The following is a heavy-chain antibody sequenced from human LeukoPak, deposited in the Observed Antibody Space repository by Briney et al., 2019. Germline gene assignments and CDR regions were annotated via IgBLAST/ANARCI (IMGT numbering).Heavy chain of an antibody. CDR3: ARHLTYMVRGVIISNWFDP. Sequence: SETLSLTCTVSGGSISSSSYYWGWIRQPPGKGLEWIGSIYYSGSTYYNPSLKSRVTISVDTSKNQFSLKLSSVTAADTAVYYCARHLTYMVRGVIISNWFDPWGQGTLVTVSS. CDR2: IYYSGST. D-gene: IGHD3-10*01. CDR1: GGSISSSSYY. J-gene: IGHJ5*02. V-gene: IGHV4-39*01.